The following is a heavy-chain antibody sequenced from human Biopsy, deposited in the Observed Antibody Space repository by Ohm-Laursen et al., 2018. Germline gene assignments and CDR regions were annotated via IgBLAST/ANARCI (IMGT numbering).Heavy chain of an antibody. CDR1: GYTFIAYN. CDR2: ITPESGGT. D-gene: IGHD5-24*01. J-gene: IGHJ6*02. CDR3: VKATDDKRYGMDV. Sequence: AASVKVSCNASGYTFIAYNIHWVRQAPGQGLEWMGWITPESGGTDYAQKFRGRVSMTRDTSISTVYMELKSLTSDDTAVYYCVKATDDKRYGMDVWGQGATVTVS. V-gene: IGHV1-2*02.